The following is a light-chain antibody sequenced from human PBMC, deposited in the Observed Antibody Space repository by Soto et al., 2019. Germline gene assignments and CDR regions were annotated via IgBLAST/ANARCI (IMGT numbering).Light chain of an antibody. Sequence: EIVMTQSPGTLSVSPGERVTLSCRASQSVGNNLAWFQQKPGQAPRLLIYDASRRATGIPARFSGSASGTDLTLTIGSLEPEDFAVYYCQERSNWPRGTFGGGTKVDIK. CDR3: QERSNWPRGT. V-gene: IGKV3-11*01. CDR1: QSVGNN. CDR2: DAS. J-gene: IGKJ4*01.